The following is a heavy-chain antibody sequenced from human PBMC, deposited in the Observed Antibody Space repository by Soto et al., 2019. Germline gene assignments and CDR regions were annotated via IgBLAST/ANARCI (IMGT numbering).Heavy chain of an antibody. CDR1: GYTFTSYD. J-gene: IGHJ4*02. Sequence: QVQLVQSGAEVKKPGASVKVSCKASGYTFTSYDINWVRQATGQGLEWMGWMNPNSGNTGYAQKFQGRVTMTRNTSISTAYMKLSSLRSEDTAVYYCATEGIAAAGTPSYFDYWGQGTLVTVSS. V-gene: IGHV1-8*01. D-gene: IGHD6-13*01. CDR2: MNPNSGNT. CDR3: ATEGIAAAGTPSYFDY.